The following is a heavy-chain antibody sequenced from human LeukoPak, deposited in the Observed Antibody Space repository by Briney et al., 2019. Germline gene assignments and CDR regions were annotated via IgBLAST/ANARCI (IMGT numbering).Heavy chain of an antibody. Sequence: PGGSLRLSCAASGFTFSSYAMSWVRPAPGKGLEWVSAISGSGGSTYYADSVKGRFTISRDNSKNTLYLQMNSLRAEDTAVYYCAKDPIDYYDSSGYHFDYWGQGTLVTVSS. CDR1: GFTFSSYA. V-gene: IGHV3-23*01. CDR2: ISGSGGST. J-gene: IGHJ4*02. D-gene: IGHD3-22*01. CDR3: AKDPIDYYDSSGYHFDY.